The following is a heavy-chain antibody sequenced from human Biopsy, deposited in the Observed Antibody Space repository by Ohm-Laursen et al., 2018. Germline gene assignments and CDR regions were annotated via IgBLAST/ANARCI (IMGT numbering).Heavy chain of an antibody. D-gene: IGHD5-24*01. V-gene: IGHV4-59*01. J-gene: IGHJ5*02. CDR2: IFYSGST. CDR3: ARGGNGYNYVTPGTWFDP. Sequence: SETLSLTCNVSGGSISSYYWSWIRQSPGKGLEWIGFIFYSGSTYYNPSLKSRTTISVDSSKNQFSLRLRSVTAADTAVYYCARGGNGYNYVTPGTWFDPWGQGTLVTVSS. CDR1: GGSISSYY.